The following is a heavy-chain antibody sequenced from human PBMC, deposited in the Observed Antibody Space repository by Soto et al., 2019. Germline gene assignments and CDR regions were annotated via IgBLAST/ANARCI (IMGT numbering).Heavy chain of an antibody. CDR1: GYTLTELS. D-gene: IGHD7-27*01. V-gene: IGHV1-24*01. J-gene: IGHJ6*03. Sequence: ASVKVSCKVSGYTLTELSMHWVRQAPGKGLEWMGGFDPEDGETIYARKFQGRVTMTEDTFTDTAYMELSSLRSEDTAVYYWATDRPGANWGSDYYYYMDVWGKGTTVTVSS. CDR2: FDPEDGET. CDR3: ATDRPGANWGSDYYYYMDV.